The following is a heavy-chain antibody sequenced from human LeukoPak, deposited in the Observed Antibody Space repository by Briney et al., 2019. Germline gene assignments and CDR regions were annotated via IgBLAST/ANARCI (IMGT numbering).Heavy chain of an antibody. CDR2: VYHSGST. CDR1: DYSIISGNY. D-gene: IGHD3-22*01. V-gene: IGHV4-38-2*01. Sequence: PSETLSLTCDVSDYSIISGNYWGWIRQPPGKGLEWIGSVYHSGSTHYSPSLKSRVTIAVDTSKNQFSLKLSSVTAADTAVYYCARNDSSGYFDYWGQGTLVTVSS. J-gene: IGHJ4*02. CDR3: ARNDSSGYFDY.